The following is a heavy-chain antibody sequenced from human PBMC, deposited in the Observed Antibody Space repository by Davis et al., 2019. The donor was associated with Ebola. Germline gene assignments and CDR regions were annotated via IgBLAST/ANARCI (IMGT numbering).Heavy chain of an antibody. Sequence: GESLKISCAASGFTFSSYAMSWVRQAPGKGLEWVSAISGSGGSTYYADSVKGRFTISRDNSKNTLYLQMNSLRAEDTAVYYCAKGTVVVPAADYWGQGTLVTVSS. D-gene: IGHD2-2*01. CDR3: AKGTVVVPAADY. V-gene: IGHV3-23*01. CDR2: ISGSGGST. J-gene: IGHJ4*02. CDR1: GFTFSSYA.